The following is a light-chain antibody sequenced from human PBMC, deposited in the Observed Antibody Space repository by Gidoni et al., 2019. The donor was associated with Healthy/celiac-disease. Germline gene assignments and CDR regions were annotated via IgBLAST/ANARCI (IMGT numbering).Light chain of an antibody. CDR3: QKYNSAPPFT. CDR2: AAS. J-gene: IGKJ3*01. Sequence: DIQMTQSQSSLSASVGDRVTTTCRASQGISNYFAWYQQKQGKVPKLLIYAASTLQSGVPSRFSCSGSGTDFTLTISSLQPEDVATYYCQKYNSAPPFTFGPGTKVDIK. CDR1: QGISNY. V-gene: IGKV1-27*01.